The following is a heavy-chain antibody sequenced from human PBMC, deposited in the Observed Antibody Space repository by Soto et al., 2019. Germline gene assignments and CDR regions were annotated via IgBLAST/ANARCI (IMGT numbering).Heavy chain of an antibody. D-gene: IGHD4-4*01. CDR2: INTYNGNT. Sequence: QVQLVQSGAEVKKPGASVRVSCKASGYTFTSYGISWVRQAPGQGLEWMGWINTYNGNTNFAQKFQDRVTMTTDTSTSTVYRELRSLTSDDTAVYSCASAVTTTGGNDYWGPGTLVTGSS. V-gene: IGHV1-18*01. CDR1: GYTFTSYG. CDR3: ASAVTTTGGNDY. J-gene: IGHJ4*02.